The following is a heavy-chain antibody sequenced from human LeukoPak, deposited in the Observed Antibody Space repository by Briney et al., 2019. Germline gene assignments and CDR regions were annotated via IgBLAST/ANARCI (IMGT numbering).Heavy chain of an antibody. V-gene: IGHV4-59*01. J-gene: IGHJ6*03. Sequence: SETLSLTCTVSDGSISSYYWSWIRQPPGKGLEWIGYIYYTGITNYNASLKSRVTISVDTSKNQFSLELTSVTAADTAVYYCARGYRYCSSTGCYNYYYMDVWGKGTTVTVSS. CDR1: DGSISSYY. CDR3: ARGYRYCSSTGCYNYYYMDV. CDR2: IYYTGIT. D-gene: IGHD2-2*02.